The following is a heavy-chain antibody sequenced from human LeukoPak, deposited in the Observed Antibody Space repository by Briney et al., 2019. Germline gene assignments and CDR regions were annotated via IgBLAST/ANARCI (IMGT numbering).Heavy chain of an antibody. J-gene: IGHJ4*02. D-gene: IGHD6-25*01. V-gene: IGHV4-34*01. CDR1: GECFSGDP. CDR3: ARDRETGAIDY. CDR2: IYHSGST. Sequence: SETLSLTCAVSGECFSGDPCSWIRQPPGKGLEWTGEIYHSGSTNYNPSLKSRVTLSLDTPKNQFSLKLSSVSAADTAVYYCARDRETGAIDYWSQGAPVTASS.